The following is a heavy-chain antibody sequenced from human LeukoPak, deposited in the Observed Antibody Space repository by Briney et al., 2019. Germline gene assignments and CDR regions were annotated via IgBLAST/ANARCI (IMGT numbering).Heavy chain of an antibody. CDR2: IDPYSGGT. Sequence: GASVKVSCKASGYTFNDYYMHWVRQAPGQGPEWMGWIDPYSGGTNQAQKFQGRVTITTDESTSTAYMELSSLRSEDTAVYYCACSPRTGYYMDVWGKGTTVTVSS. D-gene: IGHD1-14*01. CDR3: ACSPRTGYYMDV. V-gene: IGHV1-2*02. CDR1: GYTFNDYY. J-gene: IGHJ6*03.